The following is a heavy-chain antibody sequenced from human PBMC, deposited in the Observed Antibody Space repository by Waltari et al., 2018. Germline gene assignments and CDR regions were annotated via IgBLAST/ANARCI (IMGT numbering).Heavy chain of an antibody. J-gene: IGHJ5*02. V-gene: IGHV4-4*07. CDR3: AREGVLRWGGESNLNGFDP. D-gene: IGHD3-10*01. Sequence: QVQLQESGPGLVKPSETLSLTCTVSGGSISSYYWSWIRQPAGKGLEWIGRIYTGAMTSYNPTLRNRVTMSVDTTKNRFCLKLSAVTAADTAVYYCAREGVLRWGGESNLNGFDPWGQGTLVTVSS. CDR2: IYTGAMT. CDR1: GGSISSYY.